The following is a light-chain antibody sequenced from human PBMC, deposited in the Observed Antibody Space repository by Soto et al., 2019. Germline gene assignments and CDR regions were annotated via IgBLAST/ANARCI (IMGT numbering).Light chain of an antibody. CDR1: SSDIGAYDH. V-gene: IGLV2-14*01. Sequence: QSVPTQPASVSGSPGQSITISCSGTSSDIGAYDHVAWFQQFPGKTPKLVIYSVSNRPSGVSYRFSGSKSGNTASLTISGLQADDEADYYCISYTVSRSYVFGPGTKVTVL. J-gene: IGLJ1*01. CDR2: SVS. CDR3: ISYTVSRSYV.